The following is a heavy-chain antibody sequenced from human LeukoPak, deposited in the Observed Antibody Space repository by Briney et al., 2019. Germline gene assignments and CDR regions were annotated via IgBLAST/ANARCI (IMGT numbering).Heavy chain of an antibody. CDR1: GFTFSNYW. CDR2: IKHDGSEK. V-gene: IGHV3-7*03. CDR3: ARRGYCSGGGCYSDYYYYMDV. Sequence: GGSLRLSCAASGFTFSNYWMSWVRQAPGKGLEWVGNIKHDGSEKYYVGSVKGRFTISRDNAKNSLYLQMNSLRAEDTAVYYCARRGYCSGGGCYSDYYYYMDVWGKGTTVTISS. J-gene: IGHJ6*03. D-gene: IGHD2-15*01.